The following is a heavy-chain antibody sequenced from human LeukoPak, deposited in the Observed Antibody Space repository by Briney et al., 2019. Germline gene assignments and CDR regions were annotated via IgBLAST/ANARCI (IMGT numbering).Heavy chain of an antibody. Sequence: SGTLSLTCEVSGGSISGDNWWSWVRQSPGKGLEWIGEIHHSGTTNYNPSLKSRVTISVDTSKNQFSLKLSSVTAADTAVYYCARESDLTYYDFSSGLNWFDPWGQGTLVTVSS. D-gene: IGHD3-3*01. CDR1: GGSISGDNW. CDR2: IHHSGTT. J-gene: IGHJ5*02. CDR3: ARESDLTYYDFSSGLNWFDP. V-gene: IGHV4-4*02.